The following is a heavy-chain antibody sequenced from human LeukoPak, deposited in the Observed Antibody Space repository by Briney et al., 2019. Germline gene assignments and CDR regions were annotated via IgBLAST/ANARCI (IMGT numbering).Heavy chain of an antibody. V-gene: IGHV3-33*01. Sequence: GGSLRLSCAASGFTFSSYGVHWVRQAPGKGLEWVAVIWYDGSNKYYADSVKGRFTISRDNSKDTLYLQMNSLRAEDTAVYYCATDRNSGKYYDYWGQGTLVTVSS. D-gene: IGHD1-26*01. J-gene: IGHJ4*02. CDR2: IWYDGSNK. CDR1: GFTFSSYG. CDR3: ATDRNSGKYYDY.